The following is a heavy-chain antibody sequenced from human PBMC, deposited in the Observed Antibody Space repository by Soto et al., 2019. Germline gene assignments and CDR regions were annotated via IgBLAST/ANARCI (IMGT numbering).Heavy chain of an antibody. CDR1: GYTFTSYG. CDR3: ARGYSSGWRRGEPGAFDY. D-gene: IGHD6-19*01. J-gene: IGHJ4*02. CDR2: ISAYNGNT. V-gene: IGHV1-18*01. Sequence: AASVKVSCKASGYTFTSYGISWVRQAPGQGLEWMGWISAYNGNTNYAQKLQGRVTMTTDTSTSTAYMELRSLRSDDTAVYYCARGYSSGWRRGEPGAFDYWGQGTLVTVSS.